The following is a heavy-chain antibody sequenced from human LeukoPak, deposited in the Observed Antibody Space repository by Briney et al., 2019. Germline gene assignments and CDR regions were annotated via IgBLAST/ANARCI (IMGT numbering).Heavy chain of an antibody. Sequence: ASVKVSCKSSGFTVRTSAVRWVRQARGQRLEWIGWIVVGSGNTNYAQKFQERVTISRDMSTSTAYMELSSLRSEDTAVYYCAAQVNYHDSTVWDPWGQGTLVTVSS. J-gene: IGHJ5*02. CDR2: IVVGSGNT. V-gene: IGHV1-58*01. CDR1: GFTVRTSA. D-gene: IGHD3-22*01. CDR3: AAQVNYHDSTVWDP.